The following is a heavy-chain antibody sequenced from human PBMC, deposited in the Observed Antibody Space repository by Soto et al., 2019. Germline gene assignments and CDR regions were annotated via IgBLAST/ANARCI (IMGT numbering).Heavy chain of an antibody. CDR3: ASDSPSVPPDYWYCDL. CDR2: ILPIFGTA. J-gene: IGHJ2*01. V-gene: IGHV1-69*01. D-gene: IGHD2-2*01. Sequence: QVQLVQSGAEVKKPGSSVTVSCQASGGTFSNYAISWVRQAPGHGLEWMGGILPIFGTANYAPKFQGRVTMTADEATTTADMELNSLRAEATAVDYCASDSPSVPPDYWYCDLWGRGTLVTVSS. CDR1: GGTFSNYA.